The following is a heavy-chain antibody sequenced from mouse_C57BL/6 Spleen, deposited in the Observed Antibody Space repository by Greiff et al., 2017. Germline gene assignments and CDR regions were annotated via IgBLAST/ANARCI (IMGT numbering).Heavy chain of an antibody. CDR1: GYSITSGYD. Sequence: EVQLVESGPGMVQPSQSLSLTCTVTGYSITSGYDWHWIRHFPGNKLEWMGYISYSGSTNYNPSLKSRISITHDKSKNHFFLKLNSVTTEDTATDYCARDYYDYGWFAYWGQGTLVTVSA. CDR3: ARDYYDYGWFAY. J-gene: IGHJ3*01. CDR2: ISYSGST. D-gene: IGHD2-4*01. V-gene: IGHV3-1*01.